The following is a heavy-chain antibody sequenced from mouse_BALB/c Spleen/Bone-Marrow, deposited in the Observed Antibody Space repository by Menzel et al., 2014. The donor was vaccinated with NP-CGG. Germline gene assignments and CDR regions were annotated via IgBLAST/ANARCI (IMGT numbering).Heavy chain of an antibody. Sequence: EVKLEESGGGLVQPGGSRKLSCAASGFTFSSFGMHWVRQAPEKGLEWVAYISSGSSNIYYADTVKGRFTISRDNPKNTLFLQMTSLRSEDTAMYYCARLWGNYRLYTLDYWGQGTSVTISS. V-gene: IGHV5-17*02. D-gene: IGHD2-1*01. CDR3: ARLWGNYRLYTLDY. CDR2: ISSGSSNI. J-gene: IGHJ4*01. CDR1: GFTFSSFG.